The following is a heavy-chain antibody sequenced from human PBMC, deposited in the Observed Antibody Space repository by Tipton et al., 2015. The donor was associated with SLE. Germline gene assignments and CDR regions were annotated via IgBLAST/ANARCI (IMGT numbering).Heavy chain of an antibody. V-gene: IGHV4-61*01. J-gene: IGHJ2*01. CDR2: IYSSGST. CDR1: GGSISSGSYY. CDR3: ARGNPPLWYFDL. Sequence: TLSLTCTVSGGSISSGSYYWSWIRQPPGKGLEWIGYIYSSGSTTYNPSLKSRVTISVDTSENQFSLKLTPVTAADTAVYYCARGNPPLWYFDLWGRGTLVSVSS.